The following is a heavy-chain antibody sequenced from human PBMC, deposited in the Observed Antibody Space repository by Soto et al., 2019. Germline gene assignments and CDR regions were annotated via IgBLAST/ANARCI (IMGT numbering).Heavy chain of an antibody. CDR2: ISGSGGST. J-gene: IGHJ2*01. CDR1: GFTFSSYA. Sequence: EVQLLESGGGLVQPGGSLRLSCAASGFTFSSYAMSWVRQAPGKGLEWVSAISGSGGSTYYADSVKGRFTISRDNSKNTRYLQMNSLRAEDTAVYYCAKGVVVRHFYWSFDLWGRGTLVTVSS. D-gene: IGHD3-22*01. V-gene: IGHV3-23*01. CDR3: AKGVVVRHFYWSFDL.